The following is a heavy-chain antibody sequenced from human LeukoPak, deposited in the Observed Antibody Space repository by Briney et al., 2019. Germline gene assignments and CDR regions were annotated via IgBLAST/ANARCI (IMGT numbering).Heavy chain of an antibody. CDR1: GFTFSSYA. CDR2: ISYSGGST. D-gene: IGHD2-2*01. CDR3: ARVRSCSSTSCHRYYVVDV. Sequence: GGSLRLSCAASGFTFSSYAMSWVRQAPGKGLEWVSGISYSGGSTYYADSVKGRFTISRDNSKNTLYLEMSSLRAEDTAAYYCARVRSCSSTSCHRYYVVDVWGQGATVTVSS. J-gene: IGHJ6*02. V-gene: IGHV3-23*01.